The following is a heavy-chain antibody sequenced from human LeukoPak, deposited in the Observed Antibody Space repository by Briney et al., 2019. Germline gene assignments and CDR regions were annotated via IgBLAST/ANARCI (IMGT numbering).Heavy chain of an antibody. CDR1: GGSFSGYS. Sequence: SESLSLTCAVSGGSFSGYSWSWVRQPPGKGLEWIGEINHSGSTNYNPSLTSRVTISVDTSKNQFSLKLSSVTAADTAVYYCAMSTVTKIFDYWGQGTLVTVSS. D-gene: IGHD4-17*01. V-gene: IGHV4-34*01. CDR2: INHSGST. J-gene: IGHJ4*02. CDR3: AMSTVTKIFDY.